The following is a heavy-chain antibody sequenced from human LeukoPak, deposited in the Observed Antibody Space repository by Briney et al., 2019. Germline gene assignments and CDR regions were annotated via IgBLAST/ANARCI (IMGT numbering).Heavy chain of an antibody. V-gene: IGHV3-23*01. CDR1: GFTFSNYA. Sequence: PGGSLRLSCAASGFTFSNYAMSWVRQAPGKGLEWVSSISSSGGGTYYADSVKGRFTISRDNSKNTLSLQMNSLKAEDTAVYYCAKINSGGYTDYWGQGTLVTVSS. D-gene: IGHD1-26*01. CDR3: AKINSGGYTDY. CDR2: ISSSGGGT. J-gene: IGHJ4*02.